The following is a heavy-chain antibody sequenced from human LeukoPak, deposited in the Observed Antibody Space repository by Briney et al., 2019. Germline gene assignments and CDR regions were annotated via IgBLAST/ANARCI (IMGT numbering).Heavy chain of an antibody. Sequence: GGSLRLSCAASGFNFSSYGMHWVRQAPGKGLEWLAVISSDASNKCFADSVKGRFTISRDTSKNTLYLQVNSLTAEDTAVYYCAKSGIAAAGQRGYFDNWGQGALVTVSS. J-gene: IGHJ4*02. CDR2: ISSDASNK. CDR3: AKSGIAAAGQRGYFDN. D-gene: IGHD6-13*01. V-gene: IGHV3-30*18. CDR1: GFNFSSYG.